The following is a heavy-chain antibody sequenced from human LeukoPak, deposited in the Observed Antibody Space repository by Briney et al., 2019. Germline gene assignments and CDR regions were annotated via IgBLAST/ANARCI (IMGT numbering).Heavy chain of an antibody. D-gene: IGHD2-2*01. CDR1: GGSFSGYY. CDR2: INHSGST. Sequence: PSETLSLTCAVYGGSFSGYYWSWIRQPPGKGLEWIGEINHSGSTNYNPSLKSRVTISVDTSKNQFSLKLSSVTAADTAVYYCARGLGVVVPAAKGNWFDPWGQGTLVSVS. J-gene: IGHJ5*02. CDR3: ARGLGVVVPAAKGNWFDP. V-gene: IGHV4-34*01.